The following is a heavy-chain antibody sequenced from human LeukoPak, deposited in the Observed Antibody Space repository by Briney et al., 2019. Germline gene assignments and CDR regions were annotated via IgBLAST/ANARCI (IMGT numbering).Heavy chain of an antibody. V-gene: IGHV3-21*01. Sequence: GGSLRLSCAASGFTFSSYSMNWGRQAPGKGLEWVSSISSSSIYKYYADSVRGLFTISRDNAKKSQYLQMNSLRAEDTAVYYWARDPQGIAVAGRVWAYWGQGTLVTVSS. CDR2: ISSSSIYK. J-gene: IGHJ4*02. D-gene: IGHD6-19*01. CDR1: GFTFSSYS. CDR3: ARDPQGIAVAGRVWAY.